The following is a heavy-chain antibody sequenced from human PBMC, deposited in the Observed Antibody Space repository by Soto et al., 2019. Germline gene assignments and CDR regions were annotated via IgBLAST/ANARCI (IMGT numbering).Heavy chain of an antibody. D-gene: IGHD2-21*01. Sequence: LSCASSGFTFSDHSMDWIRQSPGKGLEWIGHIHSSGSTEYNPSLESRLTISVDTSKNQFSLKLSSVTAADTAVYYCATDAYTYFDSWGQGTQVTVSS. CDR1: GFTFSDHS. J-gene: IGHJ4*02. CDR2: IHSSGST. CDR3: ATDAYTYFDS. V-gene: IGHV4-59*11.